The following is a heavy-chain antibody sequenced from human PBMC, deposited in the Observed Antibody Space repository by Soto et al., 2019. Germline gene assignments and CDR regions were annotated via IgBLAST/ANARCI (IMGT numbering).Heavy chain of an antibody. Sequence: PSQTLSLTCAISGDSVSSNSAAWNWIRQSPSRGLEWLGRTYYRSKWYNDYAVSVKSRITINPDTSKNQFSLQLNSVTPEDTAVYYCARAPYCSSTSCYRGGFDYWGQGTLVTVSS. D-gene: IGHD2-2*02. CDR1: GDSVSSNSAA. CDR2: TYYRSKWYN. V-gene: IGHV6-1*01. CDR3: ARAPYCSSTSCYRGGFDY. J-gene: IGHJ4*02.